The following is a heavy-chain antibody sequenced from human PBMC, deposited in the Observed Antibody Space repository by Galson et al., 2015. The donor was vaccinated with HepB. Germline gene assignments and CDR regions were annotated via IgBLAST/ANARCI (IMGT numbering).Heavy chain of an antibody. CDR3: AKVAYSRAPRYFDY. V-gene: IGHV3-23*01. D-gene: IGHD6-13*01. CDR1: GFTFSSYG. Sequence: SLRLSCAASGFTFSSYGMAWVRQTPEKGPEWVSSFSGSGGSTYYAESVRGRFTISRDDSKNTLYLQMNSLRAEDTAVYYCAKVAYSRAPRYFDYWGQGTLVTVSS. CDR2: FSGSGGST. J-gene: IGHJ4*02.